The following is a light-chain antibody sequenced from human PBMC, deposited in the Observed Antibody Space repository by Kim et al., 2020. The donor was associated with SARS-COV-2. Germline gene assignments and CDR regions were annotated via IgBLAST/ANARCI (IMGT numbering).Light chain of an antibody. V-gene: IGLV2-8*01. CDR1: RSYVGVYTF. Sequence: SVSISGTATRSYVGVYTFVAWAQQHPGKVPNPIIYEVTKPPSGVPDRFSGSKSGNPASLTVSGLQAEDEADYYCCSYAGNHILVFGGGTQLTVL. J-gene: IGLJ2*01. CDR3: CSYAGNHILV. CDR2: EVT.